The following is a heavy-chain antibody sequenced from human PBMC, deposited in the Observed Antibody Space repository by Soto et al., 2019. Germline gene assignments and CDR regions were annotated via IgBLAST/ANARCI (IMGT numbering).Heavy chain of an antibody. CDR2: IYYNELASSEST. CDR1: GASIGSGDFY. V-gene: IGHV4-30-4*08. J-gene: IGHJ4*02. Sequence: PSETLSLTCTVSGASIGSGDFYWSWNRQSPGKGLDWLGYIYYNELASSESTHYNSSLKSRVSISVDTSKNQFSLTLRSMTAADTAVYYCARTGPSYYYHNSGSPGDYWGQGTLVTVSS. D-gene: IGHD3-22*01. CDR3: ARTGPSYYYHNSGSPGDY.